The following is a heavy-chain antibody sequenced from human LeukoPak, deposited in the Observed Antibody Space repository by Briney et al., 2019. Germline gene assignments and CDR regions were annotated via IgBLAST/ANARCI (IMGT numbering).Heavy chain of an antibody. Sequence: GGSLRLSCTASGFTFSNYVMSWVRQAPGKGLEWVSTISGSGDTTYYADSVKGRFTISRDNSKNTLYLQINSLRAEDTAIYYCAKTWAAGYDMDVWGKGTTVTVSS. V-gene: IGHV3-23*01. CDR1: GFTFSNYV. CDR3: AKTWAAGYDMDV. J-gene: IGHJ6*04. D-gene: IGHD6-25*01. CDR2: ISGSGDTT.